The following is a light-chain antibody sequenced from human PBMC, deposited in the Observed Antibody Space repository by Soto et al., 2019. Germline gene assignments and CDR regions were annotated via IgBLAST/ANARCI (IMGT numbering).Light chain of an antibody. V-gene: IGKV1-5*01. CDR3: QQYNSYPLP. Sequence: DIGRTKASSNLCVYVGDRVIMXWRDSQSISSWLDWYQQKPGKAPKLLIYDASNLEGGGPSRFSGSGSVTEFTRTISSLQPDDFATYYGQQYNSYPLPFGQGTRLEIK. J-gene: IGKJ5*01. CDR1: QSISSW. CDR2: DAS.